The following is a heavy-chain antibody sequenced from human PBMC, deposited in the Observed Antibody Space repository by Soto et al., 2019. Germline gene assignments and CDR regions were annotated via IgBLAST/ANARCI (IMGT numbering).Heavy chain of an antibody. CDR3: ARDSGGSYYGGFYYYGMDV. J-gene: IGHJ6*02. CDR2: MNPNSGNT. CDR1: GYTFTSYD. D-gene: IGHD1-26*01. V-gene: IGHV1-8*01. Sequence: QVQLVQSGAEVKKPGASVKVSCKASGYTFTSYDINWVRQATGQGLEWMGWMNPNSGNTGYAQKFQGRVTMTRNTSISTAYMELSSLRSEDTAVYYCARDSGGSYYGGFYYYGMDVWGQGTTVTVSS.